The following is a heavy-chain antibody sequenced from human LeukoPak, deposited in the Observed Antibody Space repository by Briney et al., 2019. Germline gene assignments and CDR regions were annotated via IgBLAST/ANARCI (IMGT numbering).Heavy chain of an antibody. J-gene: IGHJ4*02. D-gene: IGHD1-1*01. V-gene: IGHV3-33*01. Sequence: GRSLRLPCAASGFTFSRYGMHWVRQAPAKGLEWVGVIWYDESNKDYADSVKGRFAISRDNSKNTLYLQMNSLRAEDTAVYYCATNKIGTTDQSLDYWGQGTLVTVSS. CDR3: ATNKIGTTDQSLDY. CDR1: GFTFSRYG. CDR2: IWYDESNK.